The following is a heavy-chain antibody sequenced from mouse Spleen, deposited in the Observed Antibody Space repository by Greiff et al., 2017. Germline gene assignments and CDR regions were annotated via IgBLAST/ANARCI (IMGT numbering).Heavy chain of an antibody. Sequence: VQLQQSGPELVKPGASVKISCKASGYTFTDYYMNWVKQSHGKSLEWIGDINPNNGGTSYNQKFKGKATLTVDKSSSTAYMELRSLTSEDSAVYYCARMEDGYYHYFDYWGQGTTLTVSS. CDR3: ARMEDGYYHYFDY. V-gene: IGHV1-26*01. CDR2: INPNNGGT. J-gene: IGHJ2*01. CDR1: GYTFTDYY. D-gene: IGHD2-3*01.